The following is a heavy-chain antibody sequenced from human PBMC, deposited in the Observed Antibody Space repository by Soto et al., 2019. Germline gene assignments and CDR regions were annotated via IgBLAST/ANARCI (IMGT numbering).Heavy chain of an antibody. D-gene: IGHD3-10*01. CDR1: GFTFGSYW. CDR3: ATPTPLRGAMITNINFDF. Sequence: GSLRLSCAASGFTFGSYWMSWVRQAPGKGLEWLATIKMDASEKKYVDSVKGRFTMSRDNAKNSLYLQMDSLKSDDTAVYYCATPTPLRGAMITNINFDFWGQGTPVTVSS. J-gene: IGHJ4*02. CDR2: IKMDASEK. V-gene: IGHV3-7*03.